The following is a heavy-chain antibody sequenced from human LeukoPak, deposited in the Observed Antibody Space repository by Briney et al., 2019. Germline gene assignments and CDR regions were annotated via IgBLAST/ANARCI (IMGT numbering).Heavy chain of an antibody. Sequence: GGSLRLSCAASGFTVSSNYMNWVRQAPGKGLEWVSSISSSSSYIYYADSVKGRFTISRDNAKNSLYLQMNSLRAEDTAVYYCASRHPVYADVWGKGTTVTVSS. D-gene: IGHD6-6*01. CDR3: ASRHPVYADV. CDR1: GFTVSSNY. V-gene: IGHV3-21*01. J-gene: IGHJ6*04. CDR2: ISSSSSYI.